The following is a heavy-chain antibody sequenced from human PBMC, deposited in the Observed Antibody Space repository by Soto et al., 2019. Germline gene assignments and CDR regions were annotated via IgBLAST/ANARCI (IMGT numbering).Heavy chain of an antibody. Sequence: QAQLVQSGAEVRKPEASVKVSCKASGYTFTTYDINWVRQAPGQGLEWLGWMDPNSGSTGYAQNFQGRITMTKNISRNTAHMELSSLQSEDPAVYYCARERKFDFWRKGLDVWGQGTTVTVSS. V-gene: IGHV1-8*01. CDR3: ARERKFDFWRKGLDV. CDR1: GYTFTTYD. J-gene: IGHJ6*02. CDR2: MDPNSGST. D-gene: IGHD3-3*01.